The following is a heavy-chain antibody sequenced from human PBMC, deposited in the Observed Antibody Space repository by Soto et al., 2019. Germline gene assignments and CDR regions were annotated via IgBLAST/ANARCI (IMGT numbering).Heavy chain of an antibody. CDR2: IYYVRGT. J-gene: IGHJ4*02. CDR3: VRHTHGTWYSDY. CDR1: GGSVSSPSYY. D-gene: IGHD6-13*01. Sequence: LQLQESGPGLVKPSETLSLTCTFSGGSVSSPSYYWGWIRQSPGKGLEWIASIYYVRGTNYTSSLKHRVVLSIDTSKDQFSLKLSSVTAADTSVYYCVRHTHGTWYSDYWGQGTLVTVFS. V-gene: IGHV4-39*01.